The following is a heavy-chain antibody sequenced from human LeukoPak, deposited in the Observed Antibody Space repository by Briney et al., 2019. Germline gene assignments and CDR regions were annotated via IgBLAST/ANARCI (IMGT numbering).Heavy chain of an antibody. V-gene: IGHV4-61*01. CDR3: AREDGSGSWEPNWFDP. D-gene: IGHD3-10*01. CDR1: GGSVSSGSYY. CDR2: IYYSGST. Sequence: SETLSLTCNVSGGSVSSGSYYWSWIRQPPGKGLEWIGYIYYSGSTNYNPSLKSRVTISVDTSKNQFSLKLSSVTAADTAVYYCAREDGSGSWEPNWFDPWGQGTLVTVSS. J-gene: IGHJ5*02.